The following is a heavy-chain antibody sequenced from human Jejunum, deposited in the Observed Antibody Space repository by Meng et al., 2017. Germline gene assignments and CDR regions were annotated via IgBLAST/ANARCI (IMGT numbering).Heavy chain of an antibody. Sequence: GQRGGSGGGLVQPGGALRLSCAASGFTFSSYWMNWVLQAPGKGLVWVSGINSDGGGGKYADFVRGRFTISRDNAMNMLYLTMNSLTAEDTAVYYCVCFGGFSGFDPWGQGTLVTVSS. CDR1: GFTFSSYW. CDR2: INSDGGGG. D-gene: IGHD3-10*01. V-gene: IGHV3-74*03. CDR3: VCFGGFSGFDP. J-gene: IGHJ5*02.